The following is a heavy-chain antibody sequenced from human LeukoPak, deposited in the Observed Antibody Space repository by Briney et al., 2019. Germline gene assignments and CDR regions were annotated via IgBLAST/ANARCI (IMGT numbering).Heavy chain of an antibody. V-gene: IGHV4-31*03. J-gene: IGHJ4*02. CDR3: ASGQMRGSGSYRH. D-gene: IGHD3-10*01. CDR2: IYYSGST. CDR1: GGSISSGGYY. Sequence: PSETLSLTCTVSGGSISSGGYYWSWIRQHPGKGLEWIGYIYYSGSTYYNPSLKSRVTISVDTSKNQFSLKLSSVTAADTAVYYCASGQMRGSGSYRHWGQGTLVTASS.